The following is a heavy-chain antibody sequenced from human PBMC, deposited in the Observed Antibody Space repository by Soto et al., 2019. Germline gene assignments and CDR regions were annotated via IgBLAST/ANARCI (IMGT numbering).Heavy chain of an antibody. J-gene: IGHJ5*02. CDR3: VRCLAVLRYFDWLMEDWFDP. CDR2: ISAYNGNT. Sequence: QVQLVQSGAEVKKPGASVKVSCKASGYTFTSYGISWVRQAPGQGLEWMGWISAYNGNTNYAQKLQGRVTMTTDTSTSTAYMELRSLRSDDTAVYYCVRCLAVLRYFDWLMEDWFDPWGQGTLVTVSS. D-gene: IGHD3-9*01. CDR1: GYTFTSYG. V-gene: IGHV1-18*04.